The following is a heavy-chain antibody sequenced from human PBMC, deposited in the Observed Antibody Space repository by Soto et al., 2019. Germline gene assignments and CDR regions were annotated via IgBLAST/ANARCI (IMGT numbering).Heavy chain of an antibody. CDR1: GLAFSTSG. Sequence: PGGSLRISCAASGLAFSTSGMHWVRQDPGKGLEWVALISYDGGDFYYTDSVRGRFTISRDNSKNTLFLQMNRLRAEDAATYFCAKGGSNDYPRFFDTWGQGTLVTGSS. CDR3: AKGGSNDYPRFFDT. D-gene: IGHD3-22*01. V-gene: IGHV3-30*18. CDR2: ISYDGGDF. J-gene: IGHJ4*02.